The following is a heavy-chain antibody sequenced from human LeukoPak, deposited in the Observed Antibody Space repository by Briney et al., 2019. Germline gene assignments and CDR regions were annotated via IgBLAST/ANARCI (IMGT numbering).Heavy chain of an antibody. CDR1: GFTFSSYS. J-gene: IGHJ4*02. D-gene: IGHD5-12*01. CDR2: ISSSSSTI. V-gene: IGHV3-48*01. CDR3: AKGYSGYDYRCFDY. Sequence: PGGSLRLSCAASGFTFSSYSMNWVRQAPGKGLEWVSYISSSSSTIYYADSVKGRFTISRDNSKNTLYLQMNSLRAEDTAVYYCAKGYSGYDYRCFDYWGQGTLVTVSS.